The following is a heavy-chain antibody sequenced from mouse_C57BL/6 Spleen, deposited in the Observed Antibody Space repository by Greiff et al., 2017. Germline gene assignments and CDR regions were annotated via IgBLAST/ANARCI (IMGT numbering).Heavy chain of an antibody. CDR3: ARDYGSSYDYAMDY. J-gene: IGHJ4*01. D-gene: IGHD1-1*01. CDR2: LYPGDGDT. CDR1: GYAFSSYW. Sequence: VQLQQSGAELVKPGASVKISCKASGYAFSSYWMNWVKQRPGKGLEWIGQLYPGDGDTNYNGKFKGKATLTADKSSSTAYMQLSSLTSEDSAVYFCARDYGSSYDYAMDYWGQGTSVTVSS. V-gene: IGHV1-80*01.